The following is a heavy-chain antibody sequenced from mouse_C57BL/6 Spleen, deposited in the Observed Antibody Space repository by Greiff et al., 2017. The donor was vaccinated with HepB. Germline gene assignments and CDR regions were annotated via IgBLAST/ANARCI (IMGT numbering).Heavy chain of an antibody. CDR1: GYTFTDYY. CDR2: IYPGSGNT. V-gene: IGHV1-76*01. J-gene: IGHJ3*01. D-gene: IGHD3-2*02. Sequence: VQWVESGAELVRPGASVKLSCKASGYTFTDYYINWVKQRPGQGLEWIARIYPGSGNTYYNEKFKGKATLTAEKSSSTAYMQLSSLTSEDSAVYFCARRGSSGYAFAYWGQGTLVTVSA. CDR3: ARRGSSGYAFAY.